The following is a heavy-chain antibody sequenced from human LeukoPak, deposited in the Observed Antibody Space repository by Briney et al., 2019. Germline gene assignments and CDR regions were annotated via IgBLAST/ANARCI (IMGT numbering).Heavy chain of an antibody. CDR1: GFTFSSYA. Sequence: GGSLRLSCAASGFTFSSYAMSWVRQAPGKGLEWVSALSGSGGSTYYADSVKGRFTISRDTSKNTLYLQMNSLRAEDTAVYYCAKDRGARWLQFEYWGQGTLVTVSS. CDR3: AKDRGARWLQFEY. D-gene: IGHD5-24*01. CDR2: LSGSGGST. V-gene: IGHV3-23*01. J-gene: IGHJ4*02.